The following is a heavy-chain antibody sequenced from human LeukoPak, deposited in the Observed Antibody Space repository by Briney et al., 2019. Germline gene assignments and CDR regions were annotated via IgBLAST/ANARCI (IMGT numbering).Heavy chain of an antibody. CDR2: IVSNGGRT. Sequence: GGSLRLSCSASGFTFSSYAMHWVRRAPGKGLECVSAIVSNGGRTYYADSVKGRFTISRDNSKNTLYLQMSSLRAEDTAVYYCVKDPFYGGNPLYYFDYWGQGALVTVSS. J-gene: IGHJ4*02. CDR3: VKDPFYGGNPLYYFDY. D-gene: IGHD4-23*01. V-gene: IGHV3-64D*06. CDR1: GFTFSSYA.